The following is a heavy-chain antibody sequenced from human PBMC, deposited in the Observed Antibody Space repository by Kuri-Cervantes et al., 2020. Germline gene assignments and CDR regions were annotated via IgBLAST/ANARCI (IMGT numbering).Heavy chain of an antibody. D-gene: IGHD6-19*01. V-gene: IGHV3-23*01. CDR3: ARITSSGWVDY. CDR2: ISGNSVNT. CDR1: GFFFGGYA. J-gene: IGHJ4*02. Sequence: GESLKISCAASGFFFGGYAMNWVRQAPGKGPQWVSGISGNSVNTYYADFVKGRFTISRDNSKNTLYLQMNSLRAEDTAVYYCARITSSGWVDYWGQGTLVTVSS.